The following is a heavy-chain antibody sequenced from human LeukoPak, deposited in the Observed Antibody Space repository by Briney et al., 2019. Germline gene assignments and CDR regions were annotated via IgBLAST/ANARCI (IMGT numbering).Heavy chain of an antibody. Sequence: PSETLSLTCAVSGGSISSSNWWSWVRQPPGKGLEWVGEIYHSGSTNYNPSLKSRVTISVDNSKNQFSLKLSSVTAADTAVYYCASKTPETYYDFWSGYYTNAFDIWGQGTMVTVSS. D-gene: IGHD3-3*01. J-gene: IGHJ3*02. V-gene: IGHV4-4*02. CDR2: IYHSGST. CDR3: ASKTPETYYDFWSGYYTNAFDI. CDR1: GGSISSSNW.